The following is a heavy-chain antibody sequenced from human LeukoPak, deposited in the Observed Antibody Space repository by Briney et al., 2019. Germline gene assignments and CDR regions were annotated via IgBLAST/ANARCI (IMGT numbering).Heavy chain of an antibody. CDR3: ARARRATGPDY. V-gene: IGHV3-21*05. Sequence: GGSLRLSCAASGFTFNIYGINWIRQAPGKGLEWISYIGHMSRDIYYADSVRGRFTVSRDNAKNSLFLQMNSLRVQDTAVYFCARARRATGPDYWGRGTLVTVAS. J-gene: IGHJ4*02. CDR2: IGHMSRDI. CDR1: GFTFNIYG. D-gene: IGHD4-11*01.